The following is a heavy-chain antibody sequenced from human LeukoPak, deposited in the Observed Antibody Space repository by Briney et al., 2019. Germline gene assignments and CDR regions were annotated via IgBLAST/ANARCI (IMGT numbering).Heavy chain of an antibody. V-gene: IGHV3-48*01. J-gene: IGHJ6*03. CDR1: GFTFSSYE. CDR3: AIGYGWEASYYYYYMDV. Sequence: PGGSLRLSCAASGFTFSSYEMNWVRQAPGKGLEWVSYISSSSSTIYYADSVKGRFTISRDNSKNTLYLQMNSLRVEDTAVYYCAIGYGWEASYYYYYMDVWGKGTTVTISS. CDR2: ISSSSSTI. D-gene: IGHD2-8*02.